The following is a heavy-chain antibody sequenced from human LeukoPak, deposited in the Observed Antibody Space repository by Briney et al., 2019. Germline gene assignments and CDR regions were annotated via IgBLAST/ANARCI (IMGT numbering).Heavy chain of an antibody. V-gene: IGHV3-7*03. CDR3: TRTVNAASDF. D-gene: IGHD2-15*01. Sequence: GGSLRLSCVASGFMFCDYWMRWVRQAPGKGLEWVASINQNEVVKYYVDSVKGRFTISRDNAKTSLFLHMNSLRIDDTAMYYCTRTVNAASDFWGQGTLVTVSS. CDR2: INQNEVVK. J-gene: IGHJ4*02. CDR1: GFMFCDYW.